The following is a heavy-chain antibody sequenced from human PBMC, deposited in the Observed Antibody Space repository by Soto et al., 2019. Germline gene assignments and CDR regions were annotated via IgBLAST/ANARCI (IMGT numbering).Heavy chain of an antibody. CDR1: GFTFSSYA. CDR3: AKLSDMYVVVIHCDY. CDR2: ISGSGGST. D-gene: IGHD3-22*01. V-gene: IGHV3-23*01. J-gene: IGHJ4*02. Sequence: VQLLESGGGVVQPGGSLRLSCAASGFTFSSYAMSWVRQAPGKGLEWVSAISGSGGSTYYADSVKGRFTISRDNSKNTLYLQMNSLRAEDTAVYYCAKLSDMYVVVIHCDYWGQGTLVTVSS.